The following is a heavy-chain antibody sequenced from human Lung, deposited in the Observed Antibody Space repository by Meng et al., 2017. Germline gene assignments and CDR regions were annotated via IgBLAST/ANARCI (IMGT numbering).Heavy chain of an antibody. Sequence: QVELQQWGAGLWKPRETLSLTCVVSGGSFSDYYWSWIRQPPGKGLEWIGEINHSGSTNYNPSLESRATISVDTSQNNLSLKLSSVTAADSAVYYCARGPTTMAHDFDYWGQGTLVTVSS. CDR3: ARGPTTMAHDFDY. D-gene: IGHD4-11*01. J-gene: IGHJ4*02. V-gene: IGHV4-34*01. CDR2: INHSGST. CDR1: GGSFSDYY.